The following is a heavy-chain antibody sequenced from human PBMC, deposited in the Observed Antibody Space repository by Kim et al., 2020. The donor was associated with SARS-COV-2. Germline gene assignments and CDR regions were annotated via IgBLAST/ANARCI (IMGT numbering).Heavy chain of an antibody. V-gene: IGHV4-4*02. CDR1: GGSISSSNW. CDR3: ARVRYCSSTSCHPFGFDY. D-gene: IGHD2-2*01. CDR2: IYHSGST. Sequence: SETLSLTCAVSGGSISSSNWWSWVRQPPGKGLEWIGEIYHSGSTNYNPSLKSRVTISVDKSKNQFSLKLSSVTAADTAVYYCARVRYCSSTSCHPFGFDYWGQGTLVTVSS. J-gene: IGHJ4*02.